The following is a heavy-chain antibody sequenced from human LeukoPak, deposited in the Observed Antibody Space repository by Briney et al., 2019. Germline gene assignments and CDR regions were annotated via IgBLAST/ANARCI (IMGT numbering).Heavy chain of an antibody. CDR3: AKGRRITIFGGIDY. Sequence: GGSLRLSCAASGFTFSSYGMHWVRQAPGKGLEWVAVISYDGSNKYYADSVKGRFTISRDNSKNTLYLQMNSLRAEDTAVYYCAKGRRITIFGGIDYWGQGTLVTVSS. CDR2: ISYDGSNK. CDR1: GFTFSSYG. D-gene: IGHD3-3*01. J-gene: IGHJ4*02. V-gene: IGHV3-30*18.